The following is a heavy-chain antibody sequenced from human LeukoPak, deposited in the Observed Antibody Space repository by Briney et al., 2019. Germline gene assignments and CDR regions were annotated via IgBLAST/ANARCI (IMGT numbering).Heavy chain of an antibody. V-gene: IGHV1-18*01. Sequence: GASVKVSCKASGYTFTSYDISWVRQAPGQGLEWMGWISAYNGNTNYAQKLQGRVTMTTDTSTSTAYMELRSLRSDDTAVYYCARGPEVLRFLEPMGYWGQGTLVTVSS. CDR1: GYTFTSYD. CDR3: ARGPEVLRFLEPMGY. J-gene: IGHJ4*02. D-gene: IGHD3-3*01. CDR2: ISAYNGNT.